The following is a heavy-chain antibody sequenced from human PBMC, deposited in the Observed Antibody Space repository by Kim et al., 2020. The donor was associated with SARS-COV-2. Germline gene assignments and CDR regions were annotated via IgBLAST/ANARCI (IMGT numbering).Heavy chain of an antibody. V-gene: IGHV4-34*01. CDR2: T. Sequence: TNHIPSLKSRVTISVDTSKNQFSLKLSTVTAEETAVYYCARDAAVYGMDVWGQGTTVTVSS. CDR3: ARDAAVYGMDV. D-gene: IGHD2-2*01. J-gene: IGHJ6*02.